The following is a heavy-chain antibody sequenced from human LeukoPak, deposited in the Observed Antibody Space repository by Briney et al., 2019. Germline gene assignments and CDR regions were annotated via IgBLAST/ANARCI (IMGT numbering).Heavy chain of an antibody. V-gene: IGHV1-18*01. J-gene: IGHJ4*02. Sequence: ASVKVSCKASGYTFTSYGISWVRQAPGQGLEWMGWISAYNGNTNYAQKLQGRVTMTTDTSTSTAYMELRSLRSDDTAVYYCARDEIDYYDSSGLTFDYWGRGTLVTVSS. CDR1: GYTFTSYG. CDR3: ARDEIDYYDSSGLTFDY. D-gene: IGHD3-22*01. CDR2: ISAYNGNT.